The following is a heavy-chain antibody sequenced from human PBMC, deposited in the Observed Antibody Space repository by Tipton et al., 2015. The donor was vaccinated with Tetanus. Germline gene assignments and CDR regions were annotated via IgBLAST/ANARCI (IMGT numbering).Heavy chain of an antibody. J-gene: IGHJ5*02. V-gene: IGHV4-4*07. CDR3: AREASRYCSGGSCYEGRWFDP. CDR2: IYTSGST. CDR1: GGSISSYY. Sequence: TLSLTCTVSGGSISSYYWSWIRQPAGKGLEWIGRIYTSGSTNYNPSLKSRVTMSVDTSKNQFSLKLSSVTAADTAVYYCAREASRYCSGGSCYEGRWFDPWGQGTLVTVSS. D-gene: IGHD2-15*01.